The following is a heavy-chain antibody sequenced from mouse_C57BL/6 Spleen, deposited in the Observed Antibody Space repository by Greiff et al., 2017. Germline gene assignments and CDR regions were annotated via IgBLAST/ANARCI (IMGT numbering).Heavy chain of an antibody. V-gene: IGHV1-55*01. CDR1: GYTFTSYW. CDR2: IYPGSGST. J-gene: IGHJ1*03. D-gene: IGHD2-1*01. Sequence: QVQLQQPGAELVKPGASVKMSCKASGYTFTSYWITWVKQRPGQGLAWIGDIYPGSGSTNYNEKFKSKATLTVDTSSSTAYMQLSSLTSEDSAVXYCARGGALYGNYEGYFDVWGTGTTVTVSS. CDR3: ARGGALYGNYEGYFDV.